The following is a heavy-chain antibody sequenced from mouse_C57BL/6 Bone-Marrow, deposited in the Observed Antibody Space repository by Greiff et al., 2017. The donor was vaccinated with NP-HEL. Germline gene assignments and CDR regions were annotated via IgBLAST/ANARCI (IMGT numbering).Heavy chain of an antibody. CDR1: GYTFTSYW. Sequence: QVQLQQPGAELVKPGASVKLSCKASGYTFTSYWMHWVKQRPGQGLEGIGMIHPNSGSTNYNEKFKSKATLTVDKSSSTAYMQLSSLTSEDSAVYYCARTIYYYGISLDYWGQGTTLTVSS. CDR2: IHPNSGST. J-gene: IGHJ2*01. D-gene: IGHD1-1*01. V-gene: IGHV1-64*01. CDR3: ARTIYYYGISLDY.